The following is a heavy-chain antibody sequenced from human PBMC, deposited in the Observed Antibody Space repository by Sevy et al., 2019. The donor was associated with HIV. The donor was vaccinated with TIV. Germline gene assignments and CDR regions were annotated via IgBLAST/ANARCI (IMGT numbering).Heavy chain of an antibody. CDR3: ARDEIVGAAFDS. J-gene: IGHJ4*02. CDR2: IIPIFGRA. V-gene: IGHV1-69*13. CDR1: GHTFSSFA. Sequence: ASVKVSCQASGHTFSSFAINWVRQAPGQGLEWMGGIIPIFGRANYAEKFQGTVTITEDESTNTAYLELNSLRSDDTAMYYCARDEIVGAAFDSWGQGTLVTVSS. D-gene: IGHD1-26*01.